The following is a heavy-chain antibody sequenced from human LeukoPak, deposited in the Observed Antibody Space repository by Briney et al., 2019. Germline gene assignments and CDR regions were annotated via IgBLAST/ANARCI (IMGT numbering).Heavy chain of an antibody. CDR3: ARQGGDTMVRGVVRDWFDP. Sequence: SETLSLTCAVYGGSFSGYYWSWIRQPPGKGLEWIGEINHSGSTNYNPSLKSRVTISVDTSKNQFSLKLSSVTAADTAVYYCARQGGDTMVRGVVRDWFDPWGQGTLVTVSS. CDR1: GGSFSGYY. J-gene: IGHJ5*02. V-gene: IGHV4-34*01. CDR2: INHSGST. D-gene: IGHD3-10*01.